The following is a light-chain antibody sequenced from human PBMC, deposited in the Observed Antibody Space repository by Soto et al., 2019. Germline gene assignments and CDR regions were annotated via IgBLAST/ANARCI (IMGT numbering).Light chain of an antibody. CDR2: EVS. V-gene: IGLV2-11*01. Sequence: QSVLTQPPSVSGSPGQSVTISCTGTSSDVGGYNYVSWFQQHPGKAPKVMIYEVSKRPSGVPDRFSGSKSGNTASLTISGLQAEDEADYYCTSYTSSTPFYVFGTGTRSPS. CDR1: SSDVGGYNY. J-gene: IGLJ1*01. CDR3: TSYTSSTPFYV.